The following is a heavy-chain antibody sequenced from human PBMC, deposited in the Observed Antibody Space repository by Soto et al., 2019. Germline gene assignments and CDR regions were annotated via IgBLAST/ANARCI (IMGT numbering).Heavy chain of an antibody. CDR3: TRRYNCNDYSFDP. J-gene: IGHJ5*02. V-gene: IGHV4-39*01. CDR2: SYYSGTS. CDR1: GGSSRGQSYY. Sequence: PSGTPALTCTVSGGSSRGQSYYWAWIRQTPGKGLEWVGSSYYSGTSYFNPALKGRVTISVDTSTNQFSLRLTSVTAADTAVYYCTRRYNCNDYSFDPWGQGNLVP. D-gene: IGHD1-20*01.